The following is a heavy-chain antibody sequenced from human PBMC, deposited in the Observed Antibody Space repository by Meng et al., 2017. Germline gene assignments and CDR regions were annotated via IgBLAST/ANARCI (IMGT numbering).Heavy chain of an antibody. J-gene: IGHJ4*02. CDR3: ARGGGYSYGFGSIDY. Sequence: PVIVQPCVRLSLTGAVLGGSLWCYSGGWISQPPGKGLEWIGEINHSGSPTYNPSLKSRVTISVDTSKNQFSLKLSSVTAADTAVYYCARGGGYSYGFGSIDYWGQGTLVTVSS. D-gene: IGHD5-18*01. CDR2: INHSGSP. CDR1: GGSLWCYS. V-gene: IGHV4-34*01.